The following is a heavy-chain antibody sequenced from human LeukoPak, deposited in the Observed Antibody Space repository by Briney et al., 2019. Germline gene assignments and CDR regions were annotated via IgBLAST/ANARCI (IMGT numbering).Heavy chain of an antibody. Sequence: GGSLRLSCAASGFTFSSYWMHWVRQAPGKGLVWVSRINTDGSSTSYADSVKGRFTISRDNAKNTLYLQMNSLRAEDTAVYYCARLRDYSGSGPVDYWGQGTLVTVSS. D-gene: IGHD3-10*01. CDR3: ARLRDYSGSGPVDY. V-gene: IGHV3-74*01. CDR2: INTDGSST. J-gene: IGHJ4*02. CDR1: GFTFSSYW.